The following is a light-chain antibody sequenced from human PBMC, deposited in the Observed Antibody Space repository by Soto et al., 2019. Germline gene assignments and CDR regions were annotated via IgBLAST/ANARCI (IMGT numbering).Light chain of an antibody. CDR3: QQYANSPPT. V-gene: IGKV3-20*01. J-gene: IGKJ4*01. CDR2: GAT. CDR1: QSVTSDF. Sequence: TVLTQSPVTLSLSPRERATLSCRASQSVTSDFLAWYQQKPGQAPRRLIYGATNRATGIPDRFSGSGSGTDFSLTISRLEPEDSALYYCQQYANSPPTFGGGTKVEIK.